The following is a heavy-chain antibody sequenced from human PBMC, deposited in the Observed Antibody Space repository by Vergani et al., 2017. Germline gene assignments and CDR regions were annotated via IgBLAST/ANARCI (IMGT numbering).Heavy chain of an antibody. V-gene: IGHV2-70*15. D-gene: IGHD1/OR15-1a*01. CDR1: GFSLSTSRMC. CDR2: IDWDDDK. Sequence: QVTLRESVPALVKPTQTLTLTCTFSGFSLSTSRMCVSWIRQPPGKALEWLARIDWDDDKYYSTSLKTRLTISKDTSKKQVVLTMTNMDPVDTATNYCARIRNTEGAYFDYWGQGTLVTVSS. CDR3: ARIRNTEGAYFDY. J-gene: IGHJ4*02.